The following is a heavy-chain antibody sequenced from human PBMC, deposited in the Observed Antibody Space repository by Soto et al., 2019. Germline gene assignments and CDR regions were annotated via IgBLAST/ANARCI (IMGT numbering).Heavy chain of an antibody. D-gene: IGHD6-13*01. V-gene: IGHV1-58*02. CDR1: GFTFTSSA. CDR3: AADRASSSWYFDYYYGMDV. Sequence: SVKVSCKASGFTFTSSAMQWVRQSRGQRLEWIGWIVVGSGNTNYAQKFQERVTITRDMSTSTAYMELSSLRSEDTAVYYCAADRASSSWYFDYYYGMDVWGQGTTVTVSS. CDR2: IVVGSGNT. J-gene: IGHJ6*02.